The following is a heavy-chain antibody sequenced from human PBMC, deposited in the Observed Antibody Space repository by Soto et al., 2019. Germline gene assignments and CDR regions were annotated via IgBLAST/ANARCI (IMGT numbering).Heavy chain of an antibody. Sequence: GGSLRLSYAVSGFIFKNYALNWVRQAPGKGLEWVASITRDGYNKYYADSVRGRFTISRDNSKNTLSLQMTALRVEDSSVYYCTKSSGGSSSVGMDYWGPGTLVTVSS. CDR2: ITRDGYNK. V-gene: IGHV3-30*04. CDR1: GFIFKNYA. J-gene: IGHJ4*02. D-gene: IGHD6-6*01. CDR3: TKSSGGSSSVGMDY.